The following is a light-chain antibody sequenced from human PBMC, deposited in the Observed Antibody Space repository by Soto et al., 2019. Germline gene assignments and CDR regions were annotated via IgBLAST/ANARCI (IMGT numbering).Light chain of an antibody. CDR3: QSYDNSLKIV. CDR1: SSNIGAGYD. Sequence: QSVLAQPPSVSGAPGQRVTIFCTGRSSNIGAGYDAHWYQQVPGTAPRLLIYGNSNRPSGVPDRFSGSKSGTSASLAITGLQAEDEADYYCQSYDNSLKIVVGGGTKLTVL. J-gene: IGLJ3*02. CDR2: GNS. V-gene: IGLV1-40*01.